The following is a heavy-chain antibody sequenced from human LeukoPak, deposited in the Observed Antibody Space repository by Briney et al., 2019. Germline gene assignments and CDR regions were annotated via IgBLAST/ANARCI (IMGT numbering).Heavy chain of an antibody. CDR2: IYHSGST. V-gene: IGHV4-4*02. CDR1: GGSISSSNW. J-gene: IGHJ6*03. Sequence: PSETLSLTCAVSGGSISSSNWWSWVRQPPGKGLEWIGEIYHSGSTNYNPSLKSRVTISVDKSKNQFSLKLSSVTAADTAVYYCARWSGSVTARNYYYYMDVWGEGTTVTVSS. CDR3: ARWSGSVTARNYYYYMDV. D-gene: IGHD6-6*01.